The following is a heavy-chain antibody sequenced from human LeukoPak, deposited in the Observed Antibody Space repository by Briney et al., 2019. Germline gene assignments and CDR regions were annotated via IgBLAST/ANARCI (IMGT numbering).Heavy chain of an antibody. J-gene: IGHJ6*02. CDR2: INSDGRRT. Sequence: GGSLRLSCAASGFTLSSYWIHWVRQAPGKGLVWVSRINSDGRRTTYADSVKGRFTISRDNAKNTLYLQMNSLRTGDTAVYYCAKTTGRADYSSDGGYYGLDVWGQGTTVTVSS. CDR1: GFTLSSYW. D-gene: IGHD4-11*01. CDR3: AKTTGRADYSSDGGYYGLDV. V-gene: IGHV3-74*01.